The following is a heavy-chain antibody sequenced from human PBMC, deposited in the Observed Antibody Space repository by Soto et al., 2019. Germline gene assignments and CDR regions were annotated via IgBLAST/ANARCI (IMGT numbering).Heavy chain of an antibody. CDR1: GFTFSSYA. V-gene: IGHV3-23*01. D-gene: IGHD5-18*01. Sequence: GGSLRLSCAASGFTFSSYAMSWVRQAPGKGLEWVSGISGSGGSTYYADSVKGLFTISRDNSKNTLYLQMNSLRAEDTALYYCAKVMVKNWFDPWGQGTLVTVSS. CDR3: AKVMVKNWFDP. J-gene: IGHJ5*02. CDR2: ISGSGGST.